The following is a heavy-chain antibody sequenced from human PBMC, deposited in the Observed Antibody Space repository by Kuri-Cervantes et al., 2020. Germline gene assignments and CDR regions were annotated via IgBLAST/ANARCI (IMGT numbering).Heavy chain of an antibody. J-gene: IGHJ6*02. CDR1: GFTFSSYS. CDR2: ISSSSSTI. V-gene: IGHV3-48*02. Sequence: GESLKISCAASGFTFSSYSMNWVRQAPGKGLEWVSYISSSSSTIYYADSVKGRFTISRDNAKNSLSLQMNSLRDEDTAVYYCARDEGIRLLRFGESIGMDVWGQGTTVTVSS. D-gene: IGHD3-10*01. CDR3: ARDEGIRLLRFGESIGMDV.